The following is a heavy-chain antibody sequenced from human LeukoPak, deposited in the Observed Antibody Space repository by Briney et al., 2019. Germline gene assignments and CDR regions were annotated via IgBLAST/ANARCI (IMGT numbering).Heavy chain of an antibody. J-gene: IGHJ4*02. D-gene: IGHD1-26*01. CDR3: ARGRDLLPTPDFDY. V-gene: IGHV3-23*01. CDR2: ISGRGGST. Sequence: LPGGSLRLSCAASGFSFSSYAMSGVRQAPAKGLECVSGISGRGGSTYYADSVKGRFTISRDNSKNTLYLQMNSLRAEDTAVYYCARGRDLLPTPDFDYWGQGTLVTVSS. CDR1: GFSFSSYA.